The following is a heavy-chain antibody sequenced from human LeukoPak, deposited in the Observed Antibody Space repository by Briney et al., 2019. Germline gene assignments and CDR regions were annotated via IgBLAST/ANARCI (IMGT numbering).Heavy chain of an antibody. V-gene: IGHV3-66*01. CDR3: ARDSTVTTRDY. J-gene: IGHJ4*02. CDR1: GFTFSSYG. D-gene: IGHD4-17*01. CDR2: IYSGGST. Sequence: PGGSLRLSCAASGFTFSSYGMHWVRQAPGKGLEWVSVIYSGGSTYYADSVKGRFTISRDNSKNTLYLQMNSLRAEDTAVYYCARDSTVTTRDYWGQGTLVTVSS.